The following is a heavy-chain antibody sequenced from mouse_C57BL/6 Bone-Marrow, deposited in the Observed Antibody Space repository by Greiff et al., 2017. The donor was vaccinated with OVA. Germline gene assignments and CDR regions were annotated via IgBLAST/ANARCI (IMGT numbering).Heavy chain of an antibody. CDR3: ARRGGYSDYYAMDY. CDR1: GYAFSSSW. J-gene: IGHJ4*01. V-gene: IGHV1-82*01. Sequence: QVQLKESGPELVKPGASVKISCKASGYAFSSSWMNWVKQRPGKGLEWIGRIYPGDGDTNYNGKFKGKATLTADKSSSTAYMQLSSLTSEDSAVYFCARRGGYSDYYAMDYWGQGTSVTVSS. CDR2: IYPGDGDT. D-gene: IGHD2-3*01.